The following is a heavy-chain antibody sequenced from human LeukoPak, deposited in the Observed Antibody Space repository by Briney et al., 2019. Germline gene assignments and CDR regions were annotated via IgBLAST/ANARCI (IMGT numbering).Heavy chain of an antibody. Sequence: SETLSLTCAVYGGSFSDYYWSWIRQPPGKGLEWIGEINHSGSTNYNPSLKSRVTISVDTSKNQFSLKLSSVTAADTAVYYCARGAIATAGTPGWFDPWGQGTLVTVSS. D-gene: IGHD6-13*01. J-gene: IGHJ5*02. CDR3: ARGAIATAGTPGWFDP. V-gene: IGHV4-34*01. CDR1: GGSFSDYY. CDR2: INHSGST.